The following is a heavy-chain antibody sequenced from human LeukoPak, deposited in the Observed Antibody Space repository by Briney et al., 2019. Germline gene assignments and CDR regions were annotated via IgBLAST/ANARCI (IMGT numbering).Heavy chain of an antibody. Sequence: PGGSLRLSCAPSGFTFSTSWMHWVRQAPGKGLVWVSRINTDGNTRNYAESVKGGFTISRDNAKNTLYLQMNSLRAEDTAVYYCVRDMGYYDKVWGQGTLVTVSS. D-gene: IGHD3-22*01. CDR1: GFTFSTSW. CDR3: VRDMGYYDKV. CDR2: INTDGNTR. V-gene: IGHV3-74*01. J-gene: IGHJ4*02.